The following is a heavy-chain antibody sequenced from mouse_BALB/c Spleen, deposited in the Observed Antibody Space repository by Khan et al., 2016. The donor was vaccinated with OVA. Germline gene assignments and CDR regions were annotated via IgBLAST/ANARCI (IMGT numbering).Heavy chain of an antibody. D-gene: IGHD2-4*01. CDR2: IAPANGNT. V-gene: IGHV14-3*02. Sequence: QQSGAELVKPGASVKLSCTASGFNIKDTYLHWVNQRPEQGLEWIGRIAPANGNTQYDPKFQRKASISSDTSSNTSYQEINGLTAEDTAVYYCARAYYDHQEFEVWGEGTTVTVSS. J-gene: IGHJ1*01. CDR3: ARAYYDHQEFEV. CDR1: GFNIKDTY.